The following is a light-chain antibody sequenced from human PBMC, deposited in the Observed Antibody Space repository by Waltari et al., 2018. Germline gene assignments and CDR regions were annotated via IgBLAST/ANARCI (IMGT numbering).Light chain of an antibody. V-gene: IGKV1-5*03. J-gene: IGKJ3*01. CDR3: HQYNSYSLFT. Sequence: DIQMTKSPSTLSASVGERVIITCRASQSISSGLAWYQQQPGRAPKLLIYKASSLQSGVPSGFSGSGSWTAFSLTISSLQPYDCATFYCHQYNSYSLFTFGPGTKVDIK. CDR2: KAS. CDR1: QSISSG.